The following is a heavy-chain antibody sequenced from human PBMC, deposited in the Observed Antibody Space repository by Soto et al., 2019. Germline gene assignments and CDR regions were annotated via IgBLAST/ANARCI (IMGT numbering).Heavy chain of an antibody. Sequence: PGGSLRLSCAASGFTFSSYSMNWVRQAPGKGLEWVSYISSSSSTIYYADSVKGRFTISRDNAKNSLYLQMNSLRDEDTAVYYCARGYVGTLERRLPWYYYGMDVWGQGTTVTVSS. V-gene: IGHV3-48*02. CDR3: ARGYVGTLERRLPWYYYGMDV. CDR2: ISSSSSTI. CDR1: GFTFSSYS. J-gene: IGHJ6*02. D-gene: IGHD1-1*01.